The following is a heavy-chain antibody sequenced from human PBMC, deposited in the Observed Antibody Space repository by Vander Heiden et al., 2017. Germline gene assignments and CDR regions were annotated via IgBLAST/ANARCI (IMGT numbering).Heavy chain of an antibody. CDR2: ITYAGSNK. CDR3: ARDEDYAYYFDY. Sequence: QVQLVESGGGVVQPGRSLRLSCAASGFTFSSSAMHWVRQAPGKGLEWVAVITYAGSNKYYADSVTGRFTISGDNSKNTLYLQMNSLRVEDTAVYYCARDEDYAYYFDYWGQGTLVTVSS. CDR1: GFTFSSSA. J-gene: IGHJ4*02. V-gene: IGHV3-30*01. D-gene: IGHD2-2*01.